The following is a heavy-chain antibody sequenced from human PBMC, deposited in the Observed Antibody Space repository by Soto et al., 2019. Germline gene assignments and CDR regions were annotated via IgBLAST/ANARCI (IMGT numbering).Heavy chain of an antibody. D-gene: IGHD3-22*01. Sequence: LRLSCAASGFTFSNAWMSWVRQAPWKGLEWVGRIKSKTDGGTTDYAAPVKGRFTISRDDSKNTLYLQMNSLKTEDTAVYYCTTDRIVVKEKAFDIWGQGTMVTVSS. CDR3: TTDRIVVKEKAFDI. CDR1: GFTFSNAW. CDR2: IKSKTDGGTT. J-gene: IGHJ3*02. V-gene: IGHV3-15*01.